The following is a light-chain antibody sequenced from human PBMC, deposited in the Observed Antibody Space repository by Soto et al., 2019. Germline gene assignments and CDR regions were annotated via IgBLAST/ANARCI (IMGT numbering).Light chain of an antibody. CDR1: QSVSSSY. CDR2: GAS. J-gene: IGKJ4*01. V-gene: IGKV3-20*01. CDR3: QQYGSSPRLT. Sequence: ENVLTQSPGTLSLSPGERATLSCRASQSVSSSYLAWYQQKPGQAHRLLIYGASSRATGIPDRFSGSGSGTDFTLTISRLEAEDFAVYYCQQYGSSPRLTFGGGTKVEIK.